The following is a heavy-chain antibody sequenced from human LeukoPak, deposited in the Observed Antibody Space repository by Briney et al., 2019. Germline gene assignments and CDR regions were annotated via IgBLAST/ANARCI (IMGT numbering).Heavy chain of an antibody. CDR1: GFAFSNYG. V-gene: IGHV3-21*01. CDR2: ISGSSSYI. CDR3: TRRAAALDAFDI. D-gene: IGHD6-13*01. Sequence: GGSLRLSCAASGFAFSNYGMNWVRLAPGKGLEWVSFISGSSSYIYYADSVKGRFTISRDNAKNSLFLQMNSLTAEDTAVYYCTRRAAALDAFDIWGQGTMVTVSS. J-gene: IGHJ3*02.